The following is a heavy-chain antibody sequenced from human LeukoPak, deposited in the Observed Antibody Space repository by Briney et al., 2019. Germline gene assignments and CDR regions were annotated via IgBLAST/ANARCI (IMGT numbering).Heavy chain of an antibody. Sequence: GASVRVSCKASGYTFTSYYMHWVRQAPGQGLEWMGWINTNTGNPTYAQGFTGRFVFSLDTSVSTAYLQISSLKAEDTAVYYCATTSGYSYGPRFSGVEYYFDYWGQGTLVTVSS. D-gene: IGHD5-18*01. J-gene: IGHJ4*02. CDR2: INTNTGNP. V-gene: IGHV7-4-1*02. CDR1: GYTFTSYY. CDR3: ATTSGYSYGPRFSGVEYYFDY.